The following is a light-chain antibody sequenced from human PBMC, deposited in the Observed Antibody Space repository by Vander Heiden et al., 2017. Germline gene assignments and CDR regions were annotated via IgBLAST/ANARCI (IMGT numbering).Light chain of an antibody. CDR2: DVN. CDR1: SSDIGAYNY. V-gene: IGLV2-11*01. J-gene: IGLJ2*01. CDR3: SSFAGTDTYVV. Sequence: QSALTQPRSVSGSPGQSVTISCTRTSSDIGAYNYVSWYQQYSNKAPKLVISDVNHRPSGVPDRFSGSKSGTTASLTISGLQADDEADYYCSSFAGTDTYVVFGGGTKLTVL.